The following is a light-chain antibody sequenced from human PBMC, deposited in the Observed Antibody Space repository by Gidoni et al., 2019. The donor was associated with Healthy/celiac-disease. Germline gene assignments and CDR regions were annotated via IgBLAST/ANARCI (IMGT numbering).Light chain of an antibody. CDR1: PSVSSSY. V-gene: IGKV3-20*01. CDR2: GAS. CDR3: QQYGSSTWT. Sequence: ELVLTQSPGTLSLSPGERATLSCRASPSVSSSYLAWYQQKPGQAPRLLIYGASRRATGIPDRFSGSGSGTDFTLTISRLEPEDFAVYYCQQYGSSTWTFGQGTKVEIK. J-gene: IGKJ1*01.